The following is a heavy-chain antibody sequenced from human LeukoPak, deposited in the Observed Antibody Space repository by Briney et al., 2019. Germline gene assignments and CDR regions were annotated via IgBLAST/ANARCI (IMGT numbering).Heavy chain of an antibody. CDR1: GGSFSGYY. J-gene: IGHJ4*02. CDR3: ARHYYDSSGYSNFDY. V-gene: IGHV4-34*01. Sequence: TSETLSLTCAVYGGSFSGYYWSWIRQPPGKWLEWIGEINHSGSTNYNPSLKSRVTISVDTSKNQFSLKLSSVTAADTAVYYCARHYYDSSGYSNFDYWGQGTLVTVSS. CDR2: INHSGST. D-gene: IGHD3-22*01.